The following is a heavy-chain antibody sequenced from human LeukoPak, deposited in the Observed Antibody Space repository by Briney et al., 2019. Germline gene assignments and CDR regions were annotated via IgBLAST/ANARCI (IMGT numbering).Heavy chain of an antibody. J-gene: IGHJ4*02. CDR1: GYSISSSNW. V-gene: IGHV4-28*01. CDR3: ATKPNSLSYFDY. Sequence: SETQSLTCAVSGYSISSSNWWGWIRQPPGKGLEWIGYIYYSGSTFYNPSLKSRVTMSVDTSKSQFSLKLSSVTAVDTAVYYCATKPNSLSYFDYWGQGTLVTVSS. CDR2: IYYSGST. D-gene: IGHD2/OR15-2a*01.